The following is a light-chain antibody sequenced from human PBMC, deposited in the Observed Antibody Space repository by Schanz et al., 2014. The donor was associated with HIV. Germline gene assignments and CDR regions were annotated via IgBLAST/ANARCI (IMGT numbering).Light chain of an antibody. J-gene: IGLJ3*02. CDR1: TSNVGSRS. V-gene: IGLV1-44*01. Sequence: QSVLTQPPSASGTPGQRVTISCSGSTSNVGSRSVDWYQQFPGAAPKLLIYNTHLRPSGVTDRFSGSKSGNTASLTISGLQAEDEADYYCCSYAGSSTWVFGGGTKLTVL. CDR3: CSYAGSSTWV. CDR2: NTH.